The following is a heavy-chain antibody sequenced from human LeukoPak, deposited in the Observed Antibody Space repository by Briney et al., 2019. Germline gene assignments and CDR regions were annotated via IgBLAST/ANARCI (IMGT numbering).Heavy chain of an antibody. J-gene: IGHJ3*02. Sequence: SETLSLTCAVYGGSFSGYYWSWIRQPPGKGLEWIGEINHSGSTNYNPSLKSRVTISVDTSKNQFSLKLSSVTAADTAVYYCARGRFRVRLLRAPPEIWGQGTMVTVSS. CDR3: ARGRFRVRLLRAPPEI. V-gene: IGHV4-34*01. D-gene: IGHD2-15*01. CDR1: GGSFSGYY. CDR2: INHSGST.